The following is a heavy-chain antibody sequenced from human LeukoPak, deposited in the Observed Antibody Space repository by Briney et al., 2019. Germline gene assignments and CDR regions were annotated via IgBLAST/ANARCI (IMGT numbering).Heavy chain of an antibody. Sequence: SETLSLTCAVYGGSFSGYYWSWIRQPPGKGLEWIGEINHSGSTNYNPSLKSRVTISVDTSKNLFSLKLSSVTAADTAVYYCARLRRGIRGAFDIWGQGTMVTVSS. CDR2: INHSGST. CDR3: ARLRRGIRGAFDI. V-gene: IGHV4-34*01. J-gene: IGHJ3*02. CDR1: GGSFSGYY. D-gene: IGHD3-16*01.